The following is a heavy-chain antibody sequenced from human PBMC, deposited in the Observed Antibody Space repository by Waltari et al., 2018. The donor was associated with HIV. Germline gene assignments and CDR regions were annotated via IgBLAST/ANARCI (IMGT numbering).Heavy chain of an antibody. Sequence: EVQLGESGGGLVQPGRSLRLSCATSGFSFGDYAMSWFRQAPVNGVGWVGFIRSKAYGGTTKYAASVKGRFTISRDDSKSIAYLQMNSLKTEDTALYYCTRGTFTVTYYFDYWGRGTLVTVSS. CDR3: TRGTFTVTYYFDY. CDR1: GFSFGDYA. D-gene: IGHD4-17*01. J-gene: IGHJ4*02. CDR2: IRSKAYGGTT. V-gene: IGHV3-49*03.